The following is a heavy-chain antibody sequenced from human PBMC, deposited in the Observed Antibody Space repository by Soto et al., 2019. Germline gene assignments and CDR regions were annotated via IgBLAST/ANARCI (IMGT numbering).Heavy chain of an antibody. V-gene: IGHV4-30-4*02. CDR2: IYYSGST. CDR3: GRIFDYYEGSGLSIDY. CDR1: GGSISSGDYY. J-gene: IGHJ4*02. D-gene: IGHD3-22*01. Sequence: SETLSLTCTVSGGSISSGDYYWSWIRQPPGKGLEWIGYIYYSGSTYYNPSLKSRVIISVDTSKNQFSLKLSSVTAADTAVYYCGRIFDYYEGSGLSIDYSSQGTLVTVSS.